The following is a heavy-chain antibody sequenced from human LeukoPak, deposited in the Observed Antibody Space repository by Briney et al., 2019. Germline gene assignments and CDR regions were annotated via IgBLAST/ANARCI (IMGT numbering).Heavy chain of an antibody. D-gene: IGHD1-1*01. CDR1: GFTVTGNY. CDR3: ARRQEAVPTASFDY. J-gene: IGHJ4*02. V-gene: IGHV3-53*01. CDR2: IYSGGST. Sequence: GGSLRLSCVASGFTVTGNYMSWVRQAPGKGLEWVSVIYSGGSTYYADSVKGRFTISRDNSKNTLYLQMNSLRAEDTAVYYCARRQEAVPTASFDYWGQGTLVTV.